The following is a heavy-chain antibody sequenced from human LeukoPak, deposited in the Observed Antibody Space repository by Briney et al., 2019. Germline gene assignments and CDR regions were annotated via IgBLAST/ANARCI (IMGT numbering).Heavy chain of an antibody. D-gene: IGHD3-9*01. J-gene: IGHJ5*02. CDR3: VRAPQKGRDSLTGIQGVNWFHP. CDR1: GYNFTNYD. CDR2: MNPNSGNT. Sequence: ASVKVSCKASGYNFTNYDINWVRQATGHGPEWIGWMNPNSGNTGYAQRFQGRVDLTRDTSISTAYMDLSSLRSGDTAVYYCVRAPQKGRDSLTGIQGVNWFHPWGQGTLVTVFS. V-gene: IGHV1-8*01.